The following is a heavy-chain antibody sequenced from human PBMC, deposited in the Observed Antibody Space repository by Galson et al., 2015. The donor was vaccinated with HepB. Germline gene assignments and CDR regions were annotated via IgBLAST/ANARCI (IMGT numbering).Heavy chain of an antibody. Sequence: SVKVSCKASGYTFTSYAMNWVRQAPGQGLEWMGWISAYNGNTNYAQKLQGRVTMTTDTSTSTAYMELRSLRSDDTAVYYCARVDYYDSREFDYWGQGTLVTVSS. J-gene: IGHJ4*02. CDR3: ARVDYYDSREFDY. CDR2: ISAYNGNT. CDR1: GYTFTSYA. V-gene: IGHV1-18*01. D-gene: IGHD3-22*01.